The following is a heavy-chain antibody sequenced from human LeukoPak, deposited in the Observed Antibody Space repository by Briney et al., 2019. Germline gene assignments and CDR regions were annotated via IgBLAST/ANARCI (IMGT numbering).Heavy chain of an antibody. CDR2: ISYDGSNK. J-gene: IGHJ4*02. D-gene: IGHD3-10*01. V-gene: IGHV3-30*18. CDR3: AKEGEVSNYYGSGSYFDY. Sequence: PGGSLRLSCAASGFTFSRYFIHWARQAPGKGLEWVAVISYDGSNKYYADSNKYYAEYVKGRFTNSRDNSKNTLYLQMSSLRAEDTAVYNCAKEGEVSNYYGSGSYFDYWGQGTLVTVSS. CDR1: GFTFSRYF.